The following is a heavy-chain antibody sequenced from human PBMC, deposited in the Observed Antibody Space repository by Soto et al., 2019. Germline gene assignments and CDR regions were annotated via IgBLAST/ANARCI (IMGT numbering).Heavy chain of an antibody. CDR3: AHTKDSSGFLTS. D-gene: IGHD3-22*01. V-gene: IGHV2-5*01. J-gene: IGHJ5*02. CDR2: IHWNDDK. CDR1: GFSLSVYGVR. Sequence: SGPTLVNPTQTLTLSCSFSGFSLSVYGVRVIWFRQPPGETLEWLALIHWNDDKRYSPYLKSRLTITKDTSKNQVVLTLTNLDPLDTGTYFCAHTKDSSGFLTSWGQGILVTVSS.